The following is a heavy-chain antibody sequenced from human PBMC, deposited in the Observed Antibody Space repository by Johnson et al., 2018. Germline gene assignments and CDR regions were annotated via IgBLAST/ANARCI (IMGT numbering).Heavy chain of an antibody. J-gene: IGHJ6*02. Sequence: VQLQESGGGLVQPGGSLRLSCATSGFIFKTYWMHWVRQAPGKGLEWVSRINGDGSSTTYADSVKGRFTISRDNAKNMLYLQMNSLRVEDAAVYYCEREEGFAYPMDVWGQGTTVTVSS. CDR1: GFIFKTYW. CDR3: EREEGFAYPMDV. CDR2: INGDGSST. V-gene: IGHV3-74*01.